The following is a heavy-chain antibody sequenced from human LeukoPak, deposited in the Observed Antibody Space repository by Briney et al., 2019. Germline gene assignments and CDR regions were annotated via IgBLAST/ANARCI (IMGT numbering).Heavy chain of an antibody. J-gene: IGHJ4*02. D-gene: IGHD6-19*01. Sequence: GGSLRLSCAASGFTFSTYAMNWVRQAPAKGLEWVSTIGGGGPHTDYADSVKDRFTISRDNSKNTLYLQMNSLRAEDTAVYFCARGFLGGTDQYFDSWGQGTLVTVSS. CDR2: IGGGGPHT. CDR1: GFTFSTYA. CDR3: ARGFLGGTDQYFDS. V-gene: IGHV3-23*01.